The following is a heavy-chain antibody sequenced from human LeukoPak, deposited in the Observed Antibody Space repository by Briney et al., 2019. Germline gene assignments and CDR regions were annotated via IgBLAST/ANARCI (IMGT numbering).Heavy chain of an antibody. CDR1: GYTFTSYY. J-gene: IGHJ3*02. Sequence: ASVKVSCKASGYTFTSYYMRWVRQAPGQGLEWMGIINPSGGSTSYAQKFQGRVTMTRDTSTSTVYMELSSLRSEDTAVYYCARGLLWFGELPHGAFDIWGQGTMVTVSS. V-gene: IGHV1-46*01. CDR3: ARGLLWFGELPHGAFDI. CDR2: INPSGGST. D-gene: IGHD3-10*01.